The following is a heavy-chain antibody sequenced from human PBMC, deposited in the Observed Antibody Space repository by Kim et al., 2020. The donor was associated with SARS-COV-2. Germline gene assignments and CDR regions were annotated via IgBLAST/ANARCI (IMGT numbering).Heavy chain of an antibody. CDR2: MYSRGST. Sequence: GGSLRLSCAASGFTLSNNYMNWVRQAPGKGLEWVSVMYSRGSTYYADSVKGRFTLSRDNSKSTLYLQMSSLRVEDTAVYYCARGQRMESSSWYGRPPTEYYYGMDVWGQGTTVTVSS. D-gene: IGHD6-13*01. V-gene: IGHV3-53*01. CDR1: GFTLSNNY. J-gene: IGHJ6*02. CDR3: ARGQRMESSSWYGRPPTEYYYGMDV.